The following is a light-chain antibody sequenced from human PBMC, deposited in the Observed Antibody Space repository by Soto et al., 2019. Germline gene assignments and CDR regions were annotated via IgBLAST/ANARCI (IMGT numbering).Light chain of an antibody. CDR3: QQYGGSPQT. CDR2: GAS. J-gene: IGKJ1*01. Sequence: EIVLTQSPGTLSLSPGERATLSCRASHSVISSYLACYQQKPGQAPRLLIYGASSRATGIPDRFGGSGSGTDFTLTISRLEPEDFAMYYCQQYGGSPQTFGRGTKVDVK. CDR1: HSVISSY. V-gene: IGKV3-20*01.